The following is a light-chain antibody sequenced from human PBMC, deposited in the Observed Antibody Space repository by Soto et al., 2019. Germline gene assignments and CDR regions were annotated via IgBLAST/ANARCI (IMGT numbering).Light chain of an antibody. CDR2: DVS. CDR3: CSYARSSTFV. V-gene: IGLV2-23*02. Sequence: QSVLTQPASVSGSPGQSITISCTGTSSDVGSYNLVSWYQQHPGKAPKLTIYDVSKRPSGVSNRFSGSKSGNTASLTISGLQAEDEADYYCCSYARSSTFVFATGPKVTGL. J-gene: IGLJ1*01. CDR1: SSDVGSYNL.